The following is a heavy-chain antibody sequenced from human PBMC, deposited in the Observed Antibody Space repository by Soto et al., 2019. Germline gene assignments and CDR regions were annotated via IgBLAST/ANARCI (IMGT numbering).Heavy chain of an antibody. J-gene: IGHJ6*02. D-gene: IGHD6-13*01. V-gene: IGHV4-59*01. CDR1: GGSISSYY. CDR2: IYYSGST. Sequence: SETLSLTCTVSGGSISSYYWSWIRQPPGKGLEWIGYIYYSGSTNYNPSLKSRVTISVDTSKNQFSLKLSSVIAADTAVYYCARDKGAAAGTWYYYYGMDVWGQGTTVTVSS. CDR3: ARDKGAAAGTWYYYYGMDV.